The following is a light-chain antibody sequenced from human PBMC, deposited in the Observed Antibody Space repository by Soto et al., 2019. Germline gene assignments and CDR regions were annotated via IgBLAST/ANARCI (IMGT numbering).Light chain of an antibody. CDR1: QGISSY. CDR3: QQLNSYPLT. CDR2: SAS. V-gene: IGKV1-9*01. J-gene: IGKJ4*01. Sequence: DIQWTQAPSFPSASVGDRSTITCRASQGISSYLAWYQQKPGKSPTLLIYSASTLQSGVPSSFSGSGPGTESPLTISSLKPEDFATYYCQQLNSYPLTFGGGNKWRS.